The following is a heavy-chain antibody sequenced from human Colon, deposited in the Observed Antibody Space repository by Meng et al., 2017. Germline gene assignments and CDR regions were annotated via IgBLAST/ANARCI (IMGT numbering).Heavy chain of an antibody. Sequence: HLQESRPGLVKHSQTLSLTCTVSGGSISSGDYYWSWIRQPPGKGLEWIGYIYYNGSTYYNPSLKSRVTISVDTSKNQFSLKLSSVTAADTAVYYCARGYYDSSGYGYWYFDLWGRGTLVTVSS. CDR3: ARGYYDSSGYGYWYFDL. CDR2: IYYNGST. J-gene: IGHJ2*01. D-gene: IGHD3-22*01. V-gene: IGHV4-30-4*01. CDR1: GGSISSGDYY.